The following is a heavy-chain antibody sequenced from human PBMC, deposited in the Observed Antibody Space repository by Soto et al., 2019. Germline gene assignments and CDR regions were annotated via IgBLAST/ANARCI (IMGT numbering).Heavy chain of an antibody. CDR2: ISRSSRNI. CDR1: GFTFSNYT. J-gene: IGHJ4*02. V-gene: IGHV3-21*01. Sequence: EVQLVESGGGLVKPGGSLTLSCAASGFTFSNYTMNWVRQAPGKGLEWVSSISRSSRNIYYADSVKGRFTISRDNSKSTLYLQVDSLRPEDAAVYYCARDPKTSGGQHWAFNYFDSWGQGTLVTVSS. CDR3: ARDPKTSGGQHWAFNYFDS. D-gene: IGHD7-27*01.